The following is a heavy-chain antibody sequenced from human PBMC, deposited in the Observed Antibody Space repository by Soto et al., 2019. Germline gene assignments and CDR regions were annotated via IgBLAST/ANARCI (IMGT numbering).Heavy chain of an antibody. CDR1: GFTFSDYY. Sequence: GGSLRLSCAASGFTFSDYYMSWIRQAPGKGLEWVSAISGSGGSTYYADSVKGRFTISRDNSKNTLYLQMNSLRAEDTAVYYCAKAVGDYKSDAFDIWGQGTMVTVS. CDR3: AKAVGDYKSDAFDI. CDR2: ISGSGGST. J-gene: IGHJ3*02. D-gene: IGHD4-17*01. V-gene: IGHV3-23*01.